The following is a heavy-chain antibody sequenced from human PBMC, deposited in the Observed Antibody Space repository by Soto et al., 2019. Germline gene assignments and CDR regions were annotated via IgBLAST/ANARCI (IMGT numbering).Heavy chain of an antibody. D-gene: IGHD4-17*01. CDR2: ISAYNGNT. V-gene: IGHV1-18*01. J-gene: IGHJ5*02. Sequence: GASVKVSCKASGYTFTSYGISWVRQAPGQGLEWMGWISAYNGNTNYAQKLQGRVTMTTDTSTSTAYMELRSLRSDDTAVYYCAREVALQVGDYEDNWFDPWGQGTLVTVSS. CDR1: GYTFTSYG. CDR3: AREVALQVGDYEDNWFDP.